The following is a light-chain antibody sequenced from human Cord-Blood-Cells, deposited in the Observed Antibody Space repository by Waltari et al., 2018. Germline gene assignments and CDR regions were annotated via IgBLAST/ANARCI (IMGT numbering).Light chain of an antibody. CDR1: SPNIGNNY. V-gene: IGLV1-51*02. CDR3: GTWDSSLSAYV. CDR2: ENN. J-gene: IGLJ1*01. Sequence: QSVLTQPPSVSAAPGQKVTISCSGSSPNIGNNYVSWYQQLPGTAPKLLIYENNKRPSGIPDRFSGSKSGTSATLGITGLQTGDEADYYCGTWDSSLSAYVFGTGTKVTAL.